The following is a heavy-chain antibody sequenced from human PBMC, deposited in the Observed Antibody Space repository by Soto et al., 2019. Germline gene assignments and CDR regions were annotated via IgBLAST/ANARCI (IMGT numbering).Heavy chain of an antibody. Sequence: ASVKVSCKASGYTFTSYGISWVRQAPGQGLEWMGWISAYNGNTNYAQKLQGRVTMTTDTSTSTAYMELRSLRSDDTAVYYCARDHQVTTWAGYYHYMDVWGKGTTVTVSS. CDR1: GYTFTSYG. V-gene: IGHV1-18*01. D-gene: IGHD4-17*01. CDR3: ARDHQVTTWAGYYHYMDV. J-gene: IGHJ6*03. CDR2: ISAYNGNT.